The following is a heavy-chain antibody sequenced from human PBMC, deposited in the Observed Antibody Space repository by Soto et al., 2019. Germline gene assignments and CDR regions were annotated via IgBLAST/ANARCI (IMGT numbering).Heavy chain of an antibody. Sequence: PSETLSLTCTVSGGSIISGGYYWIWIRRHPWKGLELIGYIYYSGSTYYNPSLKSRVTISVDTSKNQFSLKLSSVTAADTAVYYCARVYCSGGSCYTRKNYYYGMDVWGQGTTVTVSS. V-gene: IGHV4-31*03. CDR1: GGSIISGGYY. CDR2: IYYSGST. J-gene: IGHJ6*02. D-gene: IGHD2-15*01. CDR3: ARVYCSGGSCYTRKNYYYGMDV.